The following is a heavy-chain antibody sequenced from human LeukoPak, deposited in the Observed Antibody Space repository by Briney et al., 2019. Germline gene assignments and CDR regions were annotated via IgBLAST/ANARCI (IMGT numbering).Heavy chain of an antibody. CDR1: GFTFSSFA. CDR2: IGTNGSNT. J-gene: IGHJ4*02. CDR3: VKGQEVVYAPTFDY. V-gene: IGHV3-64D*09. D-gene: IGHD2-8*02. Sequence: GGSLRRACSAAGFTFSSFAMHWFRQAPGKGLEYVSAIGTNGSNTYYADSVEGRFTISRDHSKNTLYLQMSSLRAEDTAVYYCVKGQEVVYAPTFDYWGQGTLVTVSS.